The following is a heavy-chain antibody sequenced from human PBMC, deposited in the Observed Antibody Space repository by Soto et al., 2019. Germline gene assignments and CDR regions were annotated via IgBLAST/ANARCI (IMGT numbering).Heavy chain of an antibody. CDR3: TRVSLVRLPDC. CDR1: GLTFSNSW. Sequence: EVQLVESGGGLVQPGGSLRLSCEVSGLTFSNSWMNWVRQPPGKGLEWVANINPDGSGKYYVESLRGRFTISRDNAKNALYLQMNSLRAEDTAVYYCTRVSLVRLPDCWGQGALVTVSS. D-gene: IGHD2-15*01. J-gene: IGHJ4*02. CDR2: INPDGSGK. V-gene: IGHV3-7*04.